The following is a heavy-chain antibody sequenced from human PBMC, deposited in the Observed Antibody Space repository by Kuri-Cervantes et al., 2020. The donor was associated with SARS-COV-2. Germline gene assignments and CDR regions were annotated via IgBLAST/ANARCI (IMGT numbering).Heavy chain of an antibody. Sequence: GESLKISCAASGFTFSGHWIHWVRQAPGKGLVWVSRINPDGSYTNNADSVKGRFTISRDNAKNMLFLRMNSLRAEDTAVYYCVRDGDHWNFDYWGQGTLVTVSS. CDR2: INPDGSYT. J-gene: IGHJ4*02. D-gene: IGHD1-1*01. CDR1: GFTFSGHW. CDR3: VRDGDHWNFDY. V-gene: IGHV3-74*01.